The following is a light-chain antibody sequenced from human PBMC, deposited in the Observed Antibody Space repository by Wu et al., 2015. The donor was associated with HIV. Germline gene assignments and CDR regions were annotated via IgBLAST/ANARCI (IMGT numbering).Light chain of an antibody. CDR3: QQRGNWPLFS. J-gene: IGKJ3*01. CDR1: QSVGSY. CDR2: NAS. Sequence: EIVLTQSPATLSLSPGERATLSCRASQSVGSYLAWYQKKPGQAPRLLIYNASDRATGIPARFSGSGSGTDFTLTISSLEPEDFAVYYCQQRGNWPLFSFGPGTKVGIK. V-gene: IGKV3-11*01.